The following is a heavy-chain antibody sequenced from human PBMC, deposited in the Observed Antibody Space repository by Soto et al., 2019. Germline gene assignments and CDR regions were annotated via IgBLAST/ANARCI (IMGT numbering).Heavy chain of an antibody. CDR1: GASISGFY. CDR3: MKHGTKTLRHWFDP. D-gene: IGHD1-1*01. V-gene: IGHV4-4*07. Sequence: QVQLQESGPGLVKPSETLSLTCTVSGASISGFYWSWIRKSAGKGLEWIGRIYATGTTDYNPSLKTRVMMSADTPKYQSSLKLTSVTSANTAVYYCMKHGTKTLRHWFDPWGHGISVTVSS. CDR2: IYATGTT. J-gene: IGHJ5*02.